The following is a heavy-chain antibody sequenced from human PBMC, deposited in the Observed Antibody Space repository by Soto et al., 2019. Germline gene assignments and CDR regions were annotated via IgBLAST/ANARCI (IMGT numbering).Heavy chain of an antibody. CDR1: GFTFSSYW. CDR2: IKQDGSEK. V-gene: IGHV3-7*03. J-gene: IGHJ6*02. Sequence: PGGSMRLSCAASGFTFSSYWMSWVRQAPGKGLEWVANIKQDGSEKYYVDAGKGRFTISRDNAKSSLYLQMNSLRAEDTAVHYCAREFRGLDYYVSGSRRGGYYYYGMDVWGQGTTVTVSS. D-gene: IGHD3-10*01. CDR3: AREFRGLDYYVSGSRRGGYYYYGMDV.